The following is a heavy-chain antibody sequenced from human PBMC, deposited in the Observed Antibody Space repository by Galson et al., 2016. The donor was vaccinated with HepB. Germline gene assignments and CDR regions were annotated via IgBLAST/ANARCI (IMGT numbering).Heavy chain of an antibody. V-gene: IGHV6-1*01. CDR3: ARVRSGYSGYANPYYYGMDV. Sequence: CAISGDSVSSNSATWNWIRQSPSRGLEWLGRTYYRSKWYNDYALSVKSRITISPDTSKNQFSLQLNSVTPEDTAVYYCARVRSGYSGYANPYYYGMDVWGQGTTVTVS. CDR1: GDSVSSNSAT. D-gene: IGHD5-12*01. CDR2: TYYRSKWYN. J-gene: IGHJ6*02.